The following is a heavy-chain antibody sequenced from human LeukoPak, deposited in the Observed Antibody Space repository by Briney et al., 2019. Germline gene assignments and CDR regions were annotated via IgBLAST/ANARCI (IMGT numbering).Heavy chain of an antibody. V-gene: IGHV1-8*01. Sequence: GASVKVSCKASGYTFTSYDINWVRQATGQGLEWMGWMNPNSGNTGYAQKFQGRVTMTRNTSISTAYMELSSLRSEDTAVYYCARGRVGGPDSYYYYYMDVWGKGTTVTVSS. D-gene: IGHD3-16*01. J-gene: IGHJ6*03. CDR1: GYTFTSYD. CDR2: MNPNSGNT. CDR3: ARGRVGGPDSYYYYYMDV.